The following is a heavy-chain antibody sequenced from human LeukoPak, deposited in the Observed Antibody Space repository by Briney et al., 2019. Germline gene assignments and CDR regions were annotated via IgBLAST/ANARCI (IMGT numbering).Heavy chain of an antibody. J-gene: IGHJ4*02. Sequence: GGSLRLSCAASGFTFSRYWMQWVRQAPGMGLEWVSVVFSGGNTYYADSVKGRLTISRDNSKNTLYLQMNSLRAEDTAVYYCARLGPNDFWSGYNYWGQGTLVTVSS. CDR1: GFTFSRYW. V-gene: IGHV3-66*01. D-gene: IGHD3-3*01. CDR3: ARLGPNDFWSGYNY. CDR2: VFSGGNT.